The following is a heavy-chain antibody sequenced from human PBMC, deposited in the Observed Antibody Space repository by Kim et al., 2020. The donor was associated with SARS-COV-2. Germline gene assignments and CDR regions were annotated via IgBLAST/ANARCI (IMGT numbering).Heavy chain of an antibody. CDR3: ARDRPYDRGIDWFDP. V-gene: IGHV1-69*04. Sequence: SVKVSCKASGGTFSSYAISWVRQAPGQGLEWMGRIIPILGIANYAQKFQGRVTITADKSTSTAYMELSSLRSEDTAVYYCARDRPYDRGIDWFDPWGQGTLVTVSS. J-gene: IGHJ5*02. CDR2: IIPILGIA. CDR1: GGTFSSYA. D-gene: IGHD3-22*01.